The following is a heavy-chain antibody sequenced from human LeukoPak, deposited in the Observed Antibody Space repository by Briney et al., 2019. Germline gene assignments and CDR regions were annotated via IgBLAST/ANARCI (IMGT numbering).Heavy chain of an antibody. CDR1: GGSISSSSYY. J-gene: IGHJ4*02. CDR3: ARQGRDGDYFDY. D-gene: IGHD4-17*01. CDR2: IYYSGST. Sequence: PSETLSLTCTVSGGSISSSSYYWGWIRQPPGKGLEWIGSIYYSGSTYYNPSLKSRVTISVDTSKNQFSLKLSSVTAADTAVYYCARQGRDGDYFDYWGQGTLVTVSS. V-gene: IGHV4-39*01.